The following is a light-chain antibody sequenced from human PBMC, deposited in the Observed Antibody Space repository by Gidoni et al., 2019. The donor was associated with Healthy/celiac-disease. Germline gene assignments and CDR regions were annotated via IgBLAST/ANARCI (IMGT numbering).Light chain of an antibody. CDR3: QQYGSSPYT. Sequence: EIVLTQSPGTLSLSPGERATLSCRASQSVSSSYLAWYQPKPGQAPRLLIYGASSRATGIPDRFSGSGSGTDFTLTISRLEPEDFAVYYCQQYGSSPYTFXXXTKLEIK. V-gene: IGKV3-20*01. CDR2: GAS. J-gene: IGKJ2*01. CDR1: QSVSSSY.